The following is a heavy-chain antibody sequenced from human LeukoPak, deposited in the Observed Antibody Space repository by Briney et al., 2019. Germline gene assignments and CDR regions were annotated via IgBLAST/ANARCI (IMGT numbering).Heavy chain of an antibody. J-gene: IGHJ4*01. D-gene: IGHD6-19*01. CDR2: LSGSGINT. Sequence: GGSLRLSCAASGFTFSNSAMSWVRQAPGKGLEWVSTLSGSGINTYYADPVKGRLTISRDNSKNTLYMQMNSLRAEDTAVYYCAKGIYSSGWSYFDYWGHGTLVTVFS. CDR3: AKGIYSSGWSYFDY. V-gene: IGHV3-23*01. CDR1: GFTFSNSA.